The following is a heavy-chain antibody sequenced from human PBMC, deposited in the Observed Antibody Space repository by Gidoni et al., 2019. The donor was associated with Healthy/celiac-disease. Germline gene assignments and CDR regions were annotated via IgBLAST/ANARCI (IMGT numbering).Heavy chain of an antibody. CDR3: ARCHTAPMIVADELDYFDY. D-gene: IGHD3-22*01. CDR1: GFTFSSYS. CDR2: ISSSSSYI. J-gene: IGHJ4*02. V-gene: IGHV3-21*01. Sequence: EVQLVESGGGLVKPGGSLRLSCAASGFTFSSYSMNWVRQAPGKGLEWVSSISSSSSYIYYADSVKGRFTISRDNAKNSLYLQMNSLRAEDTAVYYCARCHTAPMIVADELDYFDYWGQGTLVTVSS.